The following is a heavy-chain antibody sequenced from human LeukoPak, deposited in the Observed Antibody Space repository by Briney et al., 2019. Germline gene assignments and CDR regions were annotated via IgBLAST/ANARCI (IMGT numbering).Heavy chain of an antibody. Sequence: GGSLRLSCAASGFTFSSYAMSWVRQAPGKGLEWVSTSIDSNTYYADSVKGRFTISRDNFKNTLYLQMHSLRAEDTAVYYCAKVSYCSSTSCYRATDYWGQGTLVTVSS. CDR2: SIDSNT. CDR3: AKVSYCSSTSCYRATDY. V-gene: IGHV3-23*01. D-gene: IGHD2-2*02. J-gene: IGHJ4*02. CDR1: GFTFSSYA.